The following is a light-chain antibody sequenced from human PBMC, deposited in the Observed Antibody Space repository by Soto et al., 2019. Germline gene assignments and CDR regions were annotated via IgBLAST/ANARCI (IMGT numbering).Light chain of an antibody. CDR2: GAS. Sequence: DIPMTQSPSSLAASVGDRVTITCRASQNIYAHLNWYQHKSGTAPKLLIYGASTLQDGVPSRFSGSGSVTDFTLTISSLQPEDFATYFCQQSYNMSITFGQGTRLEIK. J-gene: IGKJ5*01. CDR3: QQSYNMSIT. CDR1: QNIYAH. V-gene: IGKV1-39*01.